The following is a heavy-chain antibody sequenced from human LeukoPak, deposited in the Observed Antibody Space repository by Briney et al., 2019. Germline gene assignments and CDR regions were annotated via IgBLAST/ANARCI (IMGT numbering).Heavy chain of an antibody. J-gene: IGHJ6*03. Sequence: SETLSLTCTVSGGSISSSSYYWGWIRQPPGKGLEWIGSIYYSGSTYYNPSLKSRVTISVDTSKNQFSLKLSSVTAADTAVYYCARVGEDFYYMDVWAKGPRSPSP. CDR2: IYYSGST. D-gene: IGHD3-10*01. CDR3: ARVGEDFYYMDV. V-gene: IGHV4-39*07. CDR1: GGSISSSSYY.